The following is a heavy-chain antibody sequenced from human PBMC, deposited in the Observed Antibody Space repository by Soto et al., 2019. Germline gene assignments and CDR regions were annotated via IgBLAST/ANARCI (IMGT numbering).Heavy chain of an antibody. Sequence: GGSLRLSCEASGFTFGNYAMTWVRQGPGRGLEWVSALSGSSLNTYYADSVKGPFTISRDNYKNTIYLEMNSLRVDDTAVYYCTTQFFLSSRKPPEDVWGQGNPVTVSS. CDR3: TTQFFLSSRKPPEDV. CDR2: LSGSSLNT. J-gene: IGHJ6*02. V-gene: IGHV3-23*01. CDR1: GFTFGNYA.